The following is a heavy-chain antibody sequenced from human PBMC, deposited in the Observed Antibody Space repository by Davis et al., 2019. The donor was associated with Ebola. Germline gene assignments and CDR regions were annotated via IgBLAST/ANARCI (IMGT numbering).Heavy chain of an antibody. CDR1: GFTFRSYW. CDR2: IKQDGSEN. D-gene: IGHD2-2*01. V-gene: IGHV3-7*01. CDR3: ARDTSCTTTSCYVHYSGMDV. Sequence: GGSLRLSCAASGFTFRSYWMSWVRQAPGKGLEWVANIKQDGSENYYVDSVKGRFSISRDNAKNSLYLQMNSLRGEDTAVYYCARDTSCTTTSCYVHYSGMDVWGKGTTVTVSS. J-gene: IGHJ6*04.